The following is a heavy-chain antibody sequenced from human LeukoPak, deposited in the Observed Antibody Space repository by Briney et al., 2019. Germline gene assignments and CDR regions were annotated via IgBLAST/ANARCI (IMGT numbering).Heavy chain of an antibody. CDR3: AKGLNPTYYYGSGSYLSYYFDY. CDR1: GFTFSTYA. Sequence: QPGGSLRLSCAASGFTFSTYAMSWVRQAPGKGLEWVSSISGSGGSTFYADSVKGRFTISRDNSKNTLYLQMNSLRAEDTAVYYCAKGLNPTYYYGSGSYLSYYFDYWGQGTLVTVSS. CDR2: ISGSGGST. D-gene: IGHD3-10*01. V-gene: IGHV3-23*01. J-gene: IGHJ4*02.